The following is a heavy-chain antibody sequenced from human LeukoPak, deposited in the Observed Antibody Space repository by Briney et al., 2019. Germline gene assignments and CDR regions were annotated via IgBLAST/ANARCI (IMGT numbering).Heavy chain of an antibody. J-gene: IGHJ3*02. CDR2: ISGSGWTI. Sequence: GGSLRLSCAASGFTFDDYGMNWVRQAPGKGLEWVSYISGSGWTINYADSVKGRFTVSRDNAKNSLSLQMNSLRAEDTADCARDRKQQLVRDVFDIWGQGTMVTVSS. V-gene: IGHV3-48*03. CDR3: ARDRKQQLVRDVFDI. D-gene: IGHD6-13*01. CDR1: GFTFDDYG.